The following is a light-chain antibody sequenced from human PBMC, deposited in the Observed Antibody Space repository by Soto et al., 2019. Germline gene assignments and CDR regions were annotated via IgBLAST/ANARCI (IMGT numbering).Light chain of an antibody. V-gene: IGKV3-20*01. Sequence: EVVLTQSPGTLSLSPGERATLSCRASHIISSNYLAWYQQKSGQPPRLLIFGASFRATGVPDRFSGGGSGTDFTLTISSLEPEDFAIYFCQQYSASVLTFGGGTRVDI. J-gene: IGKJ4*01. CDR3: QQYSASVLT. CDR2: GAS. CDR1: HIISSNY.